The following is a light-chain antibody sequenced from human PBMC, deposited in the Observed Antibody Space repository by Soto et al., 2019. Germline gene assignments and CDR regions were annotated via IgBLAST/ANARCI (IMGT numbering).Light chain of an antibody. V-gene: IGLV1-40*01. J-gene: IGLJ1*01. CDR2: GNN. CDR3: QSYDIGLSARYV. CDR1: SSNIGAHFD. Sequence: QSALTQPPSVSGAPGQRVTISCTGTSSNIGAHFDVHWYQQLPGAAPKLLIYGNNNRPSGVPDRFSGSKSGTSASLVITGLQSEDEADYYCQSYDIGLSARYVFGTGTKLTVL.